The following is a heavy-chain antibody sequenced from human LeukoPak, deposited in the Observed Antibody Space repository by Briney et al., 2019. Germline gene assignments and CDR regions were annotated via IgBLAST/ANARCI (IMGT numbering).Heavy chain of an antibody. CDR2: IIPIFATA. CDR1: GGTFSSSG. D-gene: IGHD4-17*01. CDR3: ARGTVTTKNYYYYYGLDV. V-gene: IGHV1-69*13. Sequence: SVKVSCKASGGTFSSSGISWVRQAPGQGLEWMGGIIPIFATANYAQKFRGRVTITADESTSTAYMELSSLRSEDTAVYYCARGTVTTKNYYYYYGLDVWGQGTTVTVSS. J-gene: IGHJ6*02.